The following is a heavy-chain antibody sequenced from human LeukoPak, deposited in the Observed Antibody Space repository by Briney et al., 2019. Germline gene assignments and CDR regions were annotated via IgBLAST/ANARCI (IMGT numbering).Heavy chain of an antibody. CDR1: GFTFSDYN. V-gene: IGHV3-30*02. CDR3: AKDHGAYYYDSSGSNFDY. J-gene: IGHJ4*02. Sequence: HPGGSLRLSCAASGFTFSDYNMNWVRQAPGKGLEWVAFIRYDGSNKYYADSVKGRFTISRDNSKNTLYLQMNSLRAEDTAVYYCAKDHGAYYYDSSGSNFDYWGQGTLVTVSS. D-gene: IGHD3-22*01. CDR2: IRYDGSNK.